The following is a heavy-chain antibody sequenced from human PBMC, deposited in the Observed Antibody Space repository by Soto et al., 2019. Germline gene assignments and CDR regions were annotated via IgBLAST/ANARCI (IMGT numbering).Heavy chain of an antibody. CDR1: GGSISSYY. J-gene: IGHJ4*02. Sequence: SETMSVTCTVAGGSISSYYWSWIRQTPEKGLEWIGYIYYSGSTNYNPSLKSRVTISLDTSKNQFSLKLSSVTAADTAVYYCARISLGLASYFDYWGQGALVTV. CDR2: IYYSGST. V-gene: IGHV4-59*01. D-gene: IGHD7-27*01. CDR3: ARISLGLASYFDY.